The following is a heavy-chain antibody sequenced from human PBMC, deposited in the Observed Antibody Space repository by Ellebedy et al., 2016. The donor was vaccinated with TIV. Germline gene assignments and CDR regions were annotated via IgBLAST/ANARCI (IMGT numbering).Heavy chain of an antibody. CDR2: ISGSGGST. V-gene: IGHV3-23*01. J-gene: IGHJ4*02. CDR3: AKDREQGGNWVFDY. D-gene: IGHD7-27*01. CDR1: GFTFSSDA. Sequence: GESLKISCAAGGFTFSSDAMSGVRQAAGKGLEWVSAISGSGGSTYYADSVKGRFTISRDNSKNTLYLQMNSLRAEDTAVYYWAKDREQGGNWVFDYWGQGTLVTVSS.